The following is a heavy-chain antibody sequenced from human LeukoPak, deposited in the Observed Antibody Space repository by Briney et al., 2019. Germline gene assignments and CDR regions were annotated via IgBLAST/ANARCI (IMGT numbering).Heavy chain of an antibody. CDR1: GFTVSSYA. Sequence: PGGSLRLSCAASGFTVSSYAMSWVRQARGKGLEWVSSISGSGGSTYYADYVKGRFTISRDNSKNTLYMQMNSLRAEDTAVYYCAERLRWSNYWGQGTLVTVSS. CDR3: AERLRWSNY. J-gene: IGHJ4*02. D-gene: IGHD4-23*01. V-gene: IGHV3-23*01. CDR2: ISGSGGST.